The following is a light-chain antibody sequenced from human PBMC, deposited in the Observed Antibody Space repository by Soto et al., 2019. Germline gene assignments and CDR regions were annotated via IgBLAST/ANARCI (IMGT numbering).Light chain of an antibody. Sequence: EIVLTQSPGTLSLSPGERATLSCRATESVSSNYLAWYQQKPGQAPRVLIYGASIRATGIPDRFSGSGSGTDFTLTISRLEPEDFAVYFCQQYGNWRTFGQGTKVDI. J-gene: IGKJ1*01. CDR1: ESVSSNY. CDR3: QQYGNWRT. CDR2: GAS. V-gene: IGKV3-20*01.